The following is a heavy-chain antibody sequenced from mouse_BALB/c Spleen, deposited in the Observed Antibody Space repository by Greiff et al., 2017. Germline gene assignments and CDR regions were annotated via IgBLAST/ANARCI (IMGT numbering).Heavy chain of an antibody. D-gene: IGHD2-10*01. J-gene: IGHJ4*01. CDR3: RLTPERSLDRFASISCRLSTYYPYSMTVRFAISIVSTRNILYLQMSSRMSEDTAMYYCARASLCDY. CDR2: ISSGGST. V-gene: IGHV5-6-5*01. Sequence: DVMLVESGGGLVRPGGSLKLSCEASGYTFSSYAMSWVRQTPEKRLEWVAFISSGGSTYYPDRVKGGLTISRDNAWTILSLQMRSLRTEDTAMSWVRLTPERSLDRFASISCRLSTYYPYSMTVRFAISIVSTRNILYLQMSSRMSEDTAMYYCARASLCDYWGQGTSVTVSS. CDR1: GYTFSSYA.